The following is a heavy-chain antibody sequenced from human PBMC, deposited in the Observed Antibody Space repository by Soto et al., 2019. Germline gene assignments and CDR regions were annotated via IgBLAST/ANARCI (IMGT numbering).Heavy chain of an antibody. V-gene: IGHV3-23*01. J-gene: IGHJ4*02. D-gene: IGHD6-19*01. CDR2: ISGSGGTI. CDR3: AKLRGSGWYFHY. CDR1: GFTFSDFA. Sequence: EVQVLESGGGLVQPGGSLRLSCVASGFTFSDFAMSWVRQAPGKGLEWVSSISGSGGTIYYADSVKGRFTISRDNSNNTLYLQMHSLRADDTALYFCAKLRGSGWYFHYWGQGTLVAVSS.